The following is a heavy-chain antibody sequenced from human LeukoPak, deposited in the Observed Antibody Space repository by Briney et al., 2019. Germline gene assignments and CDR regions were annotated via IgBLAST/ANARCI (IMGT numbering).Heavy chain of an antibody. J-gene: IGHJ4*02. V-gene: IGHV1-69*13. CDR3: ARVHGAGSYSEA. CDR1: GGTFSRYA. CDR2: IIPIFGTA. Sequence: AAVKVSCRPSGGTFSRYAISWVRQAPGQGLEWMGGIIPIFGTANYEQKFQGRVTITADESTSTVYMELSSLRSEDTAVYYCARVHGAGSYSEAWGQGTLVTVSS. D-gene: IGHD3-10*01.